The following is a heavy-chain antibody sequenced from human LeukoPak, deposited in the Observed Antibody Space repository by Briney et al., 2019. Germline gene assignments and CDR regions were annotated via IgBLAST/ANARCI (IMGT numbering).Heavy chain of an antibody. Sequence: ASVKVSCKVSGYTLTELSMHWVRQAPGKGLEWMGGFDPEDGETIYAQKFQGRVTMTEDTSTDTAYMELSSLRSDDTAVYYCARDVASSGYYWDWGQGTLVTVSS. CDR2: FDPEDGET. CDR1: GYTLTELS. J-gene: IGHJ4*02. CDR3: ARDVASSGYYWD. V-gene: IGHV1-24*01. D-gene: IGHD3-22*01.